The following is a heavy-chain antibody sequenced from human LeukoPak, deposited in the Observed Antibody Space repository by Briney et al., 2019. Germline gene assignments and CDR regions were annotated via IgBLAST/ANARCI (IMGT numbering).Heavy chain of an antibody. CDR3: ARGYCSGGSCYSEY. Sequence: PSETLSLTCTVSGGSITSYYWCWIRQPPGKGLEWIGYIYYNGNTNYNPSLKSRVSISVDTSKNQFSLKLSSVTAADTAVYYCARGYCSGGSCYSEYWGQGTLVTVSS. CDR1: GGSITSYY. D-gene: IGHD2-15*01. J-gene: IGHJ4*02. V-gene: IGHV4-59*08. CDR2: IYYNGNT.